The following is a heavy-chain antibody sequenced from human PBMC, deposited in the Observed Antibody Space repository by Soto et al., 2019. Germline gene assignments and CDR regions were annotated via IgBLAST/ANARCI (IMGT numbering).Heavy chain of an antibody. CDR3: ARETSASGLPFDY. CDR1: GDSISGYY. V-gene: IGHV4-59*01. CDR2: IHYTGYT. D-gene: IGHD2-2*01. J-gene: IGHJ4*02. Sequence: SETLSLTCTVSGDSISGYYWIWIRQPPGKGLEWIGCIHYTGYTTYNPSLKSRVTMSVDTSKKQFSLKLTPVTAADTAVYYCARETSASGLPFDYWGQGALVTVSS.